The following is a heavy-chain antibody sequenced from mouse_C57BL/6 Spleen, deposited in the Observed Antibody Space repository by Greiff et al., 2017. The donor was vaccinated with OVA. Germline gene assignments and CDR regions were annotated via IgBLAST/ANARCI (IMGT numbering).Heavy chain of an antibody. J-gene: IGHJ4*01. CDR2: INPSSGYT. V-gene: IGHV1-4*01. Sequence: VQLVESGAELARPGASVKMSCKASGYTFTSYTMHWVKQRPGQGLEWIGYINPSSGYTKYNQKFKDKATLTADKSSSTAYMQLSSLTSEDSAVYYCARTYYDYDVRAMDYWGQGTSVTVSS. CDR3: ARTYYDYDVRAMDY. CDR1: GYTFTSYT. D-gene: IGHD2-4*01.